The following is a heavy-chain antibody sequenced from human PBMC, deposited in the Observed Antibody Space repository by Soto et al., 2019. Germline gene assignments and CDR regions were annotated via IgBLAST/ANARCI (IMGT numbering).Heavy chain of an antibody. CDR1: GGTFSSYA. Sequence: QVQLVQSGAEVKKPGSSVKVSCKASGGTFSSYAISWVRQAPGQGLEWMGGIIPIFGTANYAQKFQGRVTITTDESTSTAYMEWSSLRSEDTAVYYCARHVPAAGYSYGMDVWGQGATVTVSS. CDR2: IIPIFGTA. J-gene: IGHJ6*02. V-gene: IGHV1-69*05. D-gene: IGHD2-2*01. CDR3: ARHVPAAGYSYGMDV.